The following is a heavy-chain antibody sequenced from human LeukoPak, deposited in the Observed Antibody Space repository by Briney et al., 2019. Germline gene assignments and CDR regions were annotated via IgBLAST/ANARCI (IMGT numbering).Heavy chain of an antibody. CDR1: GFTFSSYA. J-gene: IGHJ4*02. Sequence: PGRSLRLSCAASGFTFSSYAMHWVRQAPGKGLEWVAVISYDGSNKYYADSVKGRFTISRDHSKNTLYLQMNSLRAEDTAVYYCARGYDYWGQGTLVTVSS. CDR3: ARGYDY. CDR2: ISYDGSNK. V-gene: IGHV3-30*04.